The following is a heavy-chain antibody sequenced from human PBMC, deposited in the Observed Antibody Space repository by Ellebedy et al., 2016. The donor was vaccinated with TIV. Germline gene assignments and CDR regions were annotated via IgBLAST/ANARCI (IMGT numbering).Heavy chain of an antibody. CDR2: ISYDGSNK. CDR3: ARDSPGGLGY. V-gene: IGHV3-30*03. D-gene: IGHD3-16*01. J-gene: IGHJ4*02. CDR1: GFTFSSYG. Sequence: GESLKISXAASGFTFSSYGMHWVRQAPGKGLEWVAVISYDGSNKYYADSVKGRFTISRDNSKNTLYLQMNSLRAEDTAVYYCARDSPGGLGYWGQGTLVTVSS.